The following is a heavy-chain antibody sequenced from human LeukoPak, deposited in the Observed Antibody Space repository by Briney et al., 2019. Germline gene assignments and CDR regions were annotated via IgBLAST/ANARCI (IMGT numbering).Heavy chain of an antibody. D-gene: IGHD6-6*01. CDR2: ISSSGSTI. V-gene: IGHV3-11*04. CDR3: ASSGYSSSSGFIYYYYMDV. CDR1: GFTFSDYY. J-gene: IGHJ6*03. Sequence: GGSLRLSCAASGFTFSDYYMSWIRQAPGKGLEWVSYISSSGSTIYYADSVKGRFTISRDNAKNSLYLQMNSLRAEDTAVYYCASSGYSSSSGFIYYYYMDVWGKGTTVTVSS.